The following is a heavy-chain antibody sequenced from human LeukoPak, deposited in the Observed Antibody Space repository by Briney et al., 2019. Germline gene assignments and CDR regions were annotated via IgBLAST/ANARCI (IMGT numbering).Heavy chain of an antibody. J-gene: IGHJ4*02. V-gene: IGHV3-53*01. Sequence: GGSLRLSCAASGLTVSSNCMSWVRQAPGKGLEWVSAISDTGNTYHADSVKGRFTISRDSSKNTLFLQMNRLRPEDAAVYYCAKAPVTTCRGAFCYPFDYWGLGTLVTVSS. CDR3: AKAPVTTCRGAFCYPFDY. CDR2: ISDTGNT. CDR1: GLTVSSNC. D-gene: IGHD2-15*01.